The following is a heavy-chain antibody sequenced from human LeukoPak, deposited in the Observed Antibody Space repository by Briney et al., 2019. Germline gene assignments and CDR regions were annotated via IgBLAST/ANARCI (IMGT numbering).Heavy chain of an antibody. CDR1: GYTFTSYY. CDR3: ARASYLKYYYYYGMDV. V-gene: IGHV1-46*01. D-gene: IGHD2-2*01. CDR2: INPSGGST. Sequence: ASVKVSCKASGYTFTSYYMHWVRQAPGQGLEWMGLINPSGGSTSYAQKFQGRVTMTRDTSTSTVYMELSSLRSEDTAVYYCARASYLKYYYYYGMDVWGQGTTVTVSS. J-gene: IGHJ6*02.